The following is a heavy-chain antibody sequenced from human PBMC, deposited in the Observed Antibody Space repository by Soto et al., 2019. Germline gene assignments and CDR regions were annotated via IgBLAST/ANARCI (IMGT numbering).Heavy chain of an antibody. Sequence: EVQLVESGGGLVQPGGSLRLSCAASGFTFSSYDMHWVRQATGKGLEWVSAIGTAGDTYYPGSVKGRFTISRENAKNSLYLQXNXXXXXDXXXXYCXRXXXGXGSPIAPYYFDYWGQGTLVTVSS. J-gene: IGHJ4*02. CDR3: XRXXXGXGSPIAPYYFDY. V-gene: IGHV3-13*01. D-gene: IGHD3-10*01. CDR2: IGTAGDT. CDR1: GFTFSSYD.